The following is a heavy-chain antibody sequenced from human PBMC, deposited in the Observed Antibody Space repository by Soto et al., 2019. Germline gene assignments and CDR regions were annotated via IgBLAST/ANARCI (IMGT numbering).Heavy chain of an antibody. D-gene: IGHD2-15*01. CDR3: AKVAVTGPLFYYYYIDV. Sequence: DVQLVESGGGLVQPGRTLRLSCAASGFTFGDYAMHWVRQAPGKGLDWVSSISWNSVTLAYADSVKGRFTISRDNAQSSLYLQMKTLTPDDTGVYYCAKVAVTGPLFYYYYIDVWGQGATVTVSS. CDR2: ISWNSVTL. V-gene: IGHV3-9*01. CDR1: GFTFGDYA. J-gene: IGHJ6*03.